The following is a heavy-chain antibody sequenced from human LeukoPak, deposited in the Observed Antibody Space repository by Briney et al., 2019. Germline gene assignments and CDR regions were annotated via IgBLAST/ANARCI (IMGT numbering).Heavy chain of an antibody. CDR2: IYHSGST. V-gene: IGHV4-30-2*01. D-gene: IGHD2-2*01. CDR3: ARGAMARRGGWFDP. CDR1: GGSISSGGYS. J-gene: IGHJ5*02. Sequence: SETLSLTCAVSGGSISSGGYSWSWIRQPPGKGLECIGYIYHSGSTYYNPSLKSRVTISVDRSKNQFSLKLSSVTAADTAVYYCARGAMARRGGWFDPWGQGTLVTVSS.